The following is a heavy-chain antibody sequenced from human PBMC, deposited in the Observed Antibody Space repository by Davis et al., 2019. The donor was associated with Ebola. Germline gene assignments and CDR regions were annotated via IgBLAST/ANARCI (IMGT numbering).Heavy chain of an antibody. CDR1: GGSISSGSYY. CDR2: IYTSGST. V-gene: IGHV4-61*09. Sequence: LRLSCTVSGGSISSGSYYWSWIRQPAGKGLEWIGHIYTSGSTNYNPSLKSRVTISVDTSKNQFSLNLQSVTAADTAVYYCVSNSSSSPWFDPWGQGTLVAVSS. J-gene: IGHJ5*02. D-gene: IGHD6-6*01. CDR3: VSNSSSSPWFDP.